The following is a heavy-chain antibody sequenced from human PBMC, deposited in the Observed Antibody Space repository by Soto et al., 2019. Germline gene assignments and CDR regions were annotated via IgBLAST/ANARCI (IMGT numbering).Heavy chain of an antibody. CDR2: INSDGSST. Sequence: EVQLVESGGGLVQPGGSLRLSCAASGFTFSSYWMHWVRQAPGKGLVWVSRINSDGSSTSYADSVKDRFTISRDNAKNTLYLQMNSLRAEDTAVYYCARELLWFGEPLDYWGQGTLVTVSS. CDR3: ARELLWFGEPLDY. V-gene: IGHV3-74*01. J-gene: IGHJ4*02. CDR1: GFTFSSYW. D-gene: IGHD3-10*01.